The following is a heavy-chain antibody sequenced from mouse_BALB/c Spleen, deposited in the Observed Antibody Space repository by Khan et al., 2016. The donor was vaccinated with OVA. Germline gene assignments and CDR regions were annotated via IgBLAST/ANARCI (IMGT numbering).Heavy chain of an antibody. D-gene: IGHD2-3*01. Sequence: QVQLQQSGPELVRPGVSVKISCKGSGYTFTDYAMYWVKQSHAKSLEWIGLISTYSGNTNYNQKFSGKATMTVDKSYSTAYMELARLTSEDSAIYYCARPAYDGYYDYWGQGTTLTVSS. J-gene: IGHJ2*01. CDR1: GYTFTDYA. CDR3: ARPAYDGYYDY. CDR2: ISTYSGNT. V-gene: IGHV1S137*01.